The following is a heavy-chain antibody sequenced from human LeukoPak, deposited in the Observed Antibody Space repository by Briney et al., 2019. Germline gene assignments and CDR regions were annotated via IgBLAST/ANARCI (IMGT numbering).Heavy chain of an antibody. CDR3: ARGKRVAAAGEVWFDP. CDR1: GYSISSGYY. Sequence: SETLFLTCTVSGYSISSGYYWGWIRQPPGKGLEWIGSIYHSGSTYYNPSLKSRVTISVDTSKNQFSLKLSSVTAADTAVYYCARGKRVAAAGEVWFDPWGQGTLVTVSS. J-gene: IGHJ5*02. D-gene: IGHD6-13*01. CDR2: IYHSGST. V-gene: IGHV4-38-2*02.